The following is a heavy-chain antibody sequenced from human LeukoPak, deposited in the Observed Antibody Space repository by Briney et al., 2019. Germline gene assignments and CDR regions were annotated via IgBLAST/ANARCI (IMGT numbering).Heavy chain of an antibody. CDR3: AREEVDFWSGYYTRGFDY. J-gene: IGHJ4*02. CDR1: GFTFSDYY. V-gene: IGHV3-11*01. Sequence: GGSLRLSCAASGFTFSDYYMSWIRQAPGKGLELVSYISSSGSTMYYADSVKGRFTISRDNAKNSLYLQMNSLRAEDTAVYYCAREEVDFWSGYYTRGFDYWGQGTLVTVSS. D-gene: IGHD3-3*01. CDR2: ISSSGSTM.